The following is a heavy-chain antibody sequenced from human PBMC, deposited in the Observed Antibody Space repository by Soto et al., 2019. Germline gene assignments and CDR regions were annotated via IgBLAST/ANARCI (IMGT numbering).Heavy chain of an antibody. CDR2: IYHSGST. J-gene: IGHJ4*02. CDR1: GGSISSSNW. D-gene: IGHD5-18*01. Sequence: SLTCAVSGGSISSSNWWSWVRQPPGKGLEWIGEIYHSGSTYYSLSLKSRVTISVDTSKNQFSLNLSFVTAADTAVYYCATMGTPATGLYYFDYWGQGTLVTVSS. V-gene: IGHV4-4*02. CDR3: ATMGTPATGLYYFDY.